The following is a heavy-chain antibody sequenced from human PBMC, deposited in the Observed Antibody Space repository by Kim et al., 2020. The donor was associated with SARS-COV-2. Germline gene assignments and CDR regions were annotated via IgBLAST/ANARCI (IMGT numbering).Heavy chain of an antibody. D-gene: IGHD2-8*01. CDR3: ARDKRPRGGFGMLAQKYWYFDL. Sequence: ASVKVSCKASGYTFTSYGISWVRQAPGQGLEWMGWISAYNGNTNYAQKLQGRVTMTTDTSTSTAYMELRSLRSDDTAVYYCARDKRPRGGFGMLAQKYWYFDLWGRGTLVTVSS. CDR1: GYTFTSYG. J-gene: IGHJ2*01. CDR2: ISAYNGNT. V-gene: IGHV1-18*01.